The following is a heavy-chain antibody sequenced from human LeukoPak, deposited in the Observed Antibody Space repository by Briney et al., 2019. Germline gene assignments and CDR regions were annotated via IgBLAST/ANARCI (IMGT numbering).Heavy chain of an antibody. D-gene: IGHD3-22*01. V-gene: IGHV3-48*04. CDR3: TRGYDNTAYGPQVI. Sequence: HAGGSLRLSCAASGFTFSSYSMNWVRQAPGKGLEWVSYISSSSSTIYYADSVKGRFTISRDNAKNALYLQMNSLRAEDTAVYYCTRGYDNTAYGPQVIWGQGTMVTVSS. CDR2: ISSSSSTI. J-gene: IGHJ3*02. CDR1: GFTFSSYS.